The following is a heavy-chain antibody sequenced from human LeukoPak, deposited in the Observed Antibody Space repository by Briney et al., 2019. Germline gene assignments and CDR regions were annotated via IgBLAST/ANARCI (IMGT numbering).Heavy chain of an antibody. J-gene: IGHJ5*02. V-gene: IGHV1-46*01. Sequence: ASVKVSCKASGYTFTSHYMHWVRQAPGQGLEWMGLINPTGGSTGYAQKFQGRVTKTRDMSTSTDYMELSSLRSEDTAIYYCARDNSVEDNAWWFDPWGQGTLVTVSS. D-gene: IGHD4-23*01. CDR1: GYTFTSHY. CDR3: ARDNSVEDNAWWFDP. CDR2: INPTGGST.